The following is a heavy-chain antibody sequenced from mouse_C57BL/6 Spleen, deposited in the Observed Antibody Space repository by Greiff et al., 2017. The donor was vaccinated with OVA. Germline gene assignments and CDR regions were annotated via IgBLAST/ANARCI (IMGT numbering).Heavy chain of an antibody. CDR1: GYAFSSSW. J-gene: IGHJ4*01. V-gene: IGHV1-82*01. CDR3: ARENYDYDDYAMDY. Sequence: QVQLKESGPELVKPGASVKISCKASGYAFSSSWMNWVKQRPGKGLEWIGRIYPGDGDTNYNGKFKGKATLTADKSSSTAYMQLSSLTSEDSAVYFCARENYDYDDYAMDYWGQGTSVTVSS. CDR2: IYPGDGDT. D-gene: IGHD2-4*01.